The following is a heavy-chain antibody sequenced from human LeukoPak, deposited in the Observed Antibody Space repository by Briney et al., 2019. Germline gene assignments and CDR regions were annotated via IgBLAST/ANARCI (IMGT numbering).Heavy chain of an antibody. Sequence: SETLSLTCTVSGSSISSYYWSWIRQPPGKGLEWIGYIYYSGSTNYNPSLKSRVTISVDTSKNQFSLKLSSVTAADTAVYYCARDSPGGDDAFDIWGQGTMVTVSS. J-gene: IGHJ3*02. CDR1: GSSISSYY. V-gene: IGHV4-59*01. D-gene: IGHD1-14*01. CDR3: ARDSPGGDDAFDI. CDR2: IYYSGST.